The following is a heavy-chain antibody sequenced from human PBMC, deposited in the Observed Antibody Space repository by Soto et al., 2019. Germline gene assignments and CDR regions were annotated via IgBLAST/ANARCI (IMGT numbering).Heavy chain of an antibody. D-gene: IGHD6-13*01. V-gene: IGHV1-8*01. J-gene: IGHJ6*02. CDR1: GYTFTSYD. CDR3: ARGGPETGSSWYRRTYYYYYAMDV. Sequence: ASVKVSCKASGYTFTSYDINWVRQATGQGLEWMGWMNPNSGNTGYAQKFQGRVTMTRNTSISTAYMELSSLRSEDTAVYYCARGGPETGSSWYRRTYYYYYAMDVWGQGTTVTVSS. CDR2: MNPNSGNT.